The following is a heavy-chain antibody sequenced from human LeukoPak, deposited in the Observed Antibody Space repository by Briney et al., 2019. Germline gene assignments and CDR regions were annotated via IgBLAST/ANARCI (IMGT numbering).Heavy chain of an antibody. D-gene: IGHD6-19*01. CDR2: ISYDGSNK. CDR1: GFTFSSYG. CDR3: AKDQLRYSSGWYVHPIDY. V-gene: IGHV3-30*18. Sequence: PGGSLRLSCAASGFTFSSYGMHWVRQAPGKGLEWVAVISYDGSNKYYADSVKGRFTISRDNSKNTLYLQMSSLRAEDTAVYYCAKDQLRYSSGWYVHPIDYWGQGTLVTVSS. J-gene: IGHJ4*02.